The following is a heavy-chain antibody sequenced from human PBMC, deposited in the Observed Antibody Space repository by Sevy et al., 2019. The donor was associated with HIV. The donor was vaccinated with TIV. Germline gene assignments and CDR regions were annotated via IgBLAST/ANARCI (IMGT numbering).Heavy chain of an antibody. V-gene: IGHV4-38-2*01. Sequence: SETLSLTCAVSGYSISSGYYWGWIRQPPGKGLEWIGSIYHSGSTYYNPSLKSRVTISVDTSKNPFSLKLSSVTAADTAVYYCARHSPFQQLGPFDYWGQGTLVTVSS. D-gene: IGHD6-13*01. J-gene: IGHJ4*02. CDR3: ARHSPFQQLGPFDY. CDR1: GYSISSGYY. CDR2: IYHSGST.